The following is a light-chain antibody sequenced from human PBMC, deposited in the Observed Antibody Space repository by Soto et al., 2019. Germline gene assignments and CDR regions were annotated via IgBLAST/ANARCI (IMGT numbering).Light chain of an antibody. CDR1: QSVSSSY. V-gene: IGKV3-20*01. CDR2: GAS. CDR3: QQYGSSGWT. J-gene: IGKJ1*01. Sequence: EIVLTQSPGTLSLSPGERATLSCRASQSVSSSYLAWYQQKPGQAPRLLIYGASSRATGIPDRFSGSGSGTDFTLTISSLEPEDVAVYYCQQYGSSGWTFGQGTKVEIK.